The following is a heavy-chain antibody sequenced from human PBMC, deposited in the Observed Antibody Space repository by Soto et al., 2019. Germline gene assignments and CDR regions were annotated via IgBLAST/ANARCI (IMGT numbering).Heavy chain of an antibody. CDR3: ARDRGGTTDYYYGMDV. V-gene: IGHV4-59*01. CDR1: GGSISSYY. D-gene: IGHD1-7*01. Sequence: SETLSLTCTVSGGSISSYYWSWIRQPPGKGLEWIGYTYYSGSTNYNPSLKSRVTISVDTSKNQFSLKLSSVTAADTAVYYCARDRGGTTDYYYGMDVWGQGTTVTVSS. J-gene: IGHJ6*02. CDR2: TYYSGST.